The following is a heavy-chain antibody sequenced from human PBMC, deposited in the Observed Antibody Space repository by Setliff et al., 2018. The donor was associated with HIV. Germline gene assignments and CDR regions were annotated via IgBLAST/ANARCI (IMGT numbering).Heavy chain of an antibody. Sequence: SETLSLTCSVSGGSTSSSSYYWAWVRQPPGKGPEWIGSVYYSGSTHYNPSLKSRVTISVDTSKNQFSLKLSSVTAADTAVYYCARDRGWELLNWFDPWGQGTLVTVSS. CDR3: ARDRGWELLNWFDP. V-gene: IGHV4-39*07. CDR1: GGSTSSSSYY. J-gene: IGHJ5*02. CDR2: VYYSGST. D-gene: IGHD1-26*01.